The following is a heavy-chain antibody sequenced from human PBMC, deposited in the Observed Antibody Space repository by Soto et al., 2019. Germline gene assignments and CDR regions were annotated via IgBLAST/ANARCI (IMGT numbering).Heavy chain of an antibody. Sequence: QVQLVQSGAEVKKPGSSVKVSCKASGGTFSSYAISWVRQAPGQGLEWMGGIIPIFGTANYAQKFQGRVTMTRDTSTRTVYMELSSLRSEDTAVYYCARVYYDSSGYYGYFDYWGQGTLVTVSS. V-gene: IGHV1-69*06. D-gene: IGHD3-22*01. CDR3: ARVYYDSSGYYGYFDY. CDR2: IIPIFGTA. J-gene: IGHJ4*02. CDR1: GGTFSSYA.